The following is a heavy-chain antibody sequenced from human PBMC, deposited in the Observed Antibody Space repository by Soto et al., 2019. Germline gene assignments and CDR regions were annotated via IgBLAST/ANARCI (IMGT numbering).Heavy chain of an antibody. V-gene: IGHV3-30-3*01. J-gene: IGHJ4*02. CDR1: GFTFSSYA. Sequence: QVQLVESGGGVVQPGRSLRLSCAASGFTFSSYAMHWVRQAPGKGLEWVAVISYDGYNKYYADSVKGRFTISRDNSKNTPYLQMNSLRAADTAVYYCAREVEGLEYWGQGTLVTVSS. CDR2: ISYDGYNK. CDR3: AREVEGLEY.